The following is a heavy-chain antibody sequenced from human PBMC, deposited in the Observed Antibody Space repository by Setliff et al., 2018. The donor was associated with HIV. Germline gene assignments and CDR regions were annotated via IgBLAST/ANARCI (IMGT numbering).Heavy chain of an antibody. D-gene: IGHD3-10*01. J-gene: IGHJ3*01. V-gene: IGHV4-59*01. CDR3: AREGQNMDDSFDL. CDR2: IYYTGSA. Sequence: PSETLSLTCSVSGGSISSNYWSWIRQPPGKGLEWIGYIYYTGSASYNPSLKSRVTMSADTSKNIFSLKLTSVTAADTAVYYCAREGQNMDDSFDLWGQGTMVTVSS. CDR1: GGSISSNY.